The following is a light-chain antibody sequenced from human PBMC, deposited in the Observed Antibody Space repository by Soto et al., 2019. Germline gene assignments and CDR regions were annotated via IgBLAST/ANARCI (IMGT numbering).Light chain of an antibody. CDR2: EGS. Sequence: QSALTQPASVSGSPGQSITISCTGTSSDVGSYNLVSWYQQHPGKAPKLMIYEGSKRPSGVSNRFSGSKSDNTASLTISGLQAEDEADYYCCSYAGSVVFGGGTKVTVL. CDR1: SSDVGSYNL. CDR3: CSYAGSVV. V-gene: IGLV2-23*01. J-gene: IGLJ2*01.